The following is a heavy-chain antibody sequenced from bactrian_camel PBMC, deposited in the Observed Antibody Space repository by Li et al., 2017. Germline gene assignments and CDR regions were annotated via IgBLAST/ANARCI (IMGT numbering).Heavy chain of an antibody. V-gene: IGHV3S53*01. CDR2: IDSEGST. Sequence: VQLVESGGGSVQAGGSLRLSCAVSGDTLSTYPMGWFRQAPGKEREGVAAIDSEGSTTYADSVKGRFTISKDNAKNTLSLQMNSLKLEDTAMYFCAAESQRCSARNYDNMDYWGKGTQVTVS. CDR1: GDTLSTYP. D-gene: IGHD4*01. J-gene: IGHJ7*01.